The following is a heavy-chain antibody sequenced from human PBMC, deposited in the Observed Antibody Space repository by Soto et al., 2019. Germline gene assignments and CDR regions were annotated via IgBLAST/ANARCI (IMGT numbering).Heavy chain of an antibody. V-gene: IGHV1-8*01. D-gene: IGHD6-6*01. J-gene: IGHJ4*02. CDR2: MNTNSGNT. CDR1: GYTFTNYN. CDR3: ARAEPYSTSSPFDY. Sequence: QVQLVQSGAEVKKPGASVKVSCKTSGYTFTNYNINWVRQATGQGLEWMGWMNTNSGNTGYAQKFQGRVTMTMNAAITTAYMELSSMRSGDTAVYYCARAEPYSTSSPFDYWGQGALVTVSS.